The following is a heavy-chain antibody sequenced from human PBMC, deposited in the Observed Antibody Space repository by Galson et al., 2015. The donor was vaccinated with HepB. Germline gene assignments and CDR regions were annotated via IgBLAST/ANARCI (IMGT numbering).Heavy chain of an antibody. V-gene: IGHV3-30*03. Sequence: SLRLSCAASGFTFSSYGMHWVRQAPGKGLEWVAVISYDGSNKYYADSVKGRFTISRDNSKNTLYLQMNSLRAEDTAVYYCASSGYYDGYYYYGMDVWGQGTTVTVSS. CDR2: ISYDGSNK. CDR3: ASSGYYDGYYYYGMDV. J-gene: IGHJ6*02. CDR1: GFTFSSYG. D-gene: IGHD3-22*01.